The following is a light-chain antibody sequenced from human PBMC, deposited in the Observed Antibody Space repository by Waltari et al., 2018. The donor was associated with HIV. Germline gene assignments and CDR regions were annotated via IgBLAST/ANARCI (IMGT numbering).Light chain of an antibody. CDR1: QSLNTW. V-gene: IGKV1-5*03. CDR3: QQYKSAPWT. Sequence: DIQMTQSPSVLSASVGDIVPTTCRANQSLNTWLAWYKQSEGEAPKLLIYKTSKLENGVPSRFSASGSGKVFSLTISSVQPDDFAIYYCQQYKSAPWTFGQGTKV. J-gene: IGKJ1*01. CDR2: KTS.